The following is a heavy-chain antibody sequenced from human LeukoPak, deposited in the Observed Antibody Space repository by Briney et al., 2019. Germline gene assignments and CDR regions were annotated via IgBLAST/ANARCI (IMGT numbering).Heavy chain of an antibody. D-gene: IGHD2-15*01. CDR1: GFTFSSYG. CDR2: ISYDGSNK. V-gene: IGHV3-30*18. J-gene: IGHJ6*04. CDR3: AKDKRPPALPRNYYGMDV. Sequence: GRSLRLSCAASGFTFSSYGMHWVRQAPGKGLEWVAVISYDGSNKYYADSVKGRFTISRDNSKNTLYLQMNSLRAEDTAVYYCAKDKRPPALPRNYYGMDVWGKGTMVTVSS.